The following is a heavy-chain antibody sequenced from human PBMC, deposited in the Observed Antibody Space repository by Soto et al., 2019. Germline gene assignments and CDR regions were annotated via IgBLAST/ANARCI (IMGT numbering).Heavy chain of an antibody. Sequence: EVQLVESGGGLVQPGGSLRLSCAASGFSVSTNYMSWVRRAPRKGLEWVSVIYSGDSTYYADSVKGQFTISRHNSENTLSLQMNSLRAEDTAVYYCARDKGLGYCSGGSCYSVYMDVWGKGTTVTVSS. J-gene: IGHJ6*03. CDR1: GFSVSTNY. CDR3: ARDKGLGYCSGGSCYSVYMDV. CDR2: IYSGDST. V-gene: IGHV3-53*04. D-gene: IGHD2-15*01.